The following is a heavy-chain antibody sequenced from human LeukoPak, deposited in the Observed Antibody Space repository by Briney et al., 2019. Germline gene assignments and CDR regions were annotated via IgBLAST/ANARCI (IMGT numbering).Heavy chain of an antibody. CDR3: AKVVGSGSYYNGGFDY. Sequence: GGTLRLSCAASGFTFSSYGMHWVRQDPGKGLVWVAVIWYDGSNKYYADSVKGRFTISRDNSKNTLYLQMNSLRAEDTAVYYCAKVVGSGSYYNGGFDYWGQGTLVTVSS. CDR2: IWYDGSNK. D-gene: IGHD3-10*01. J-gene: IGHJ4*02. CDR1: GFTFSSYG. V-gene: IGHV3-30*02.